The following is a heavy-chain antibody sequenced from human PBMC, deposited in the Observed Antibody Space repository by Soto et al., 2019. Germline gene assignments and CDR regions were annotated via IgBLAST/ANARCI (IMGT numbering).Heavy chain of an antibody. CDR2: INHSGST. V-gene: IGHV4-34*01. D-gene: IGHD3-22*01. CDR1: GGSLSGYY. CDR3: ARARRLRITMIVGMDV. J-gene: IGHJ6*02. Sequence: EPLSLTCAVDGGSLSGYYWGWIRQPPGKGLELIGEINHSGSTNYNPSLKSRVTISVDTSKNQFPLKLSSVTAADTAVYYCARARRLRITMIVGMDVWGQGTTVTVSS.